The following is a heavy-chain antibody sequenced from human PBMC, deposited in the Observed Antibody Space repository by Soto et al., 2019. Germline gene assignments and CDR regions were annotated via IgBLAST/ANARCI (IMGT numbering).Heavy chain of an antibody. CDR3: ARQVTIFGVVGRPYYYYGMDV. V-gene: IGHV4-39*01. CDR2: IYYSGST. CDR1: GGSISSSSYY. Sequence: SETLSLTCTVSGGSISSSSYYWGWIRQPPGKGLEWIGSIYYSGSTYYNPSLKSRVTISVDTSKNQFSLKLSSVTAADTAVYYCARQVTIFGVVGRPYYYYGMDVWGQGTTVTVSS. J-gene: IGHJ6*02. D-gene: IGHD3-3*01.